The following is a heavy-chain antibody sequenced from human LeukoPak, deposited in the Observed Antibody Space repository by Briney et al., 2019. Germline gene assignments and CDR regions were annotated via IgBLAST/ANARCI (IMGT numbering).Heavy chain of an antibody. D-gene: IGHD3-10*01. CDR1: GGSFSGYY. J-gene: IGHJ4*02. Sequence: SETLSLTCAVYGGSFSGYYWSWIRQPPGKGLEWIGEINHSGSTNYNPSLKSRVTISVDTSKNQFSLKLSSVTAADTAVYYCARGRPRGGSGSYYNLYISYWGQGTLVTVPS. CDR3: ARGRPRGGSGSYYNLYISY. V-gene: IGHV4-34*01. CDR2: INHSGST.